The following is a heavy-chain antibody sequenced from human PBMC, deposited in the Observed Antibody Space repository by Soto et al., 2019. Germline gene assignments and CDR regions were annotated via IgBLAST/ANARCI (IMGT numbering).Heavy chain of an antibody. V-gene: IGHV4-30-2*01. CDR3: AXGMITFGGVIVIGWFDP. Sequence: SETLSLTCTVSGGSISSGGYSWSWIRQPPGKGLEWIGYIYHSGSTYYNPSLKSRVTISVDRSKNQFSLKLSSVTAADTAVYYCAXGMITFGGVIVIGWFDPWGQGTLVTVSS. CDR2: IYHSGST. D-gene: IGHD3-16*02. J-gene: IGHJ5*02. CDR1: GGSISSGGYS.